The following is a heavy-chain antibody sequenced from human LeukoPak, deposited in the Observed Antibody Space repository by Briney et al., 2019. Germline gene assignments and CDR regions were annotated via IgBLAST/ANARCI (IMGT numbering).Heavy chain of an antibody. J-gene: IGHJ5*02. CDR2: INWNGDSI. CDR1: GFTFDDYA. CDR3: AKDPSPRLHCSSTSCYPNWFDP. V-gene: IGHV3-9*03. D-gene: IGHD2-2*01. Sequence: PGGSLRLSCAASGFTFDDYAMHWVRQAPGKGLEWVSGINWNGDSIAYADSVKGRSTISRDNAKNSLYLQMNSLRPEDMALYYCAKDPSPRLHCSSTSCYPNWFDPWGQGTLVTVSS.